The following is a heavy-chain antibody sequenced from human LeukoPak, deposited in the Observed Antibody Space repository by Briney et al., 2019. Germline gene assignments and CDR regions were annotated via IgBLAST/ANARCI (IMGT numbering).Heavy chain of an antibody. V-gene: IGHV1-69*05. CDR1: GGTFSSYA. CDR3: ARDVITRGLDY. Sequence: SVKVSCKAPGGTFSSYAISWVRQAPGQRLEWMGGIIPIFGTANYAQKFQGRVTITTDESTSTAYMELSSLRSEDTAVYYCARDVITRGLDYWGQGTLVTVSS. CDR2: IIPIFGTA. J-gene: IGHJ4*02. D-gene: IGHD3-10*01.